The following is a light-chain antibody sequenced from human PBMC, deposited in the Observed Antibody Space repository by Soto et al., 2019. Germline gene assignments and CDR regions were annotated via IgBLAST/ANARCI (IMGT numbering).Light chain of an antibody. CDR3: RQYSGSTLT. CDR2: GAS. J-gene: IGKJ4*02. CDR1: QSVSRSY. V-gene: IGKV3-20*01. Sequence: EKVTLSSSASQSVSRSYLTWYPQKHGQAPRLLIYGASTRDAGIPAMVSCRGAGPECTRAICRLEPVDFAVVGCRQYSGSTLTFCGGTKVDIK.